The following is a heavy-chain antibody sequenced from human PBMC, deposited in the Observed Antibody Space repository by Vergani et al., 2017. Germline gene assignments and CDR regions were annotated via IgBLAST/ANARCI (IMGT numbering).Heavy chain of an antibody. D-gene: IGHD6-13*01. V-gene: IGHV1-69*01. CDR3: ARGGSSSWSPSLGDAFDI. J-gene: IGHJ3*02. CDR1: GGTFSSYA. Sequence: QVQLVQSGAEVKKPGSSVKVSCKASGGTFSSYAISWVRQAPGQGLEWMGGIIPIFGTAHYAQKFQGRVTITADESTSTAYMELSSLSSEDTAVYYCARGGSSSWSPSLGDAFDIWGQGTMVTVSS. CDR2: IIPIFGTA.